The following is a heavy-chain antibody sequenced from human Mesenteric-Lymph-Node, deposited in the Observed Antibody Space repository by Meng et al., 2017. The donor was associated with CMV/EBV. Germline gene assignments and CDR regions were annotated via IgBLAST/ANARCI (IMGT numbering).Heavy chain of an antibody. D-gene: IGHD3-22*01. CDR2: ISAGGSSR. J-gene: IGHJ3*02. CDR3: AKAYYYDGSDAFDI. Sequence: GESLKISCAASGFTFRDHAMSWVRQAPGKGLEWVAAISAGGSSRHYTDAVKGRFTISKDNSKNTLFLHMNSLRAEDTATYYCAKAYYYDGSDAFDIWGQGTMVTVSS. CDR1: GFTFRDHA. V-gene: IGHV3-23*01.